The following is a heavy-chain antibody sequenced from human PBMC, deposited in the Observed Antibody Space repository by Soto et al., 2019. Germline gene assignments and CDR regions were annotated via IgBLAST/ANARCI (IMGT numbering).Heavy chain of an antibody. CDR1: GFTFSSYG. V-gene: IGHV3-33*01. Sequence: GGSLRLSCAASGFTFSSYGMHWVRQAPGKGLEWVAVIWYDGSNKYYADSVKGRFTISRDNSKNTLYLQMNSLRAEDTAVYYCARDLDDSSGYYFAHWFDPWGQGTLVTVSS. CDR2: IWYDGSNK. D-gene: IGHD3-22*01. J-gene: IGHJ5*02. CDR3: ARDLDDSSGYYFAHWFDP.